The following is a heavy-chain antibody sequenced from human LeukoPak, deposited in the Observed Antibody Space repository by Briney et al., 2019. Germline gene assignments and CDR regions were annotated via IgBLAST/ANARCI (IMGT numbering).Heavy chain of an antibody. CDR3: TTMTTVTPRFHPKDYYYMDV. J-gene: IGHJ6*03. CDR2: ISYDESNK. V-gene: IGHV3-30*04. CDR1: GFTFSSYA. D-gene: IGHD4-17*01. Sequence: GGSLRLSCAASGFTFSSYAMHWVRQAPGKGLEWVALISYDESNKYYADSVKGRFTISRDNSKNTLYLQMNSLKTEDTAVYYCTTMTTVTPRFHPKDYYYMDVWGKGTTVTVSS.